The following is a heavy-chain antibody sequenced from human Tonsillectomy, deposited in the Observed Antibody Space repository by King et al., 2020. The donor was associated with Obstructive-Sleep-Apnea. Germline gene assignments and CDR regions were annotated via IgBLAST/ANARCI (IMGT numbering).Heavy chain of an antibody. CDR1: GGTFSSYA. D-gene: IGHD3-22*01. CDR2: IIPILGIA. V-gene: IGHV1-69*09. CDR3: ARAVYYYDSSGYPALWYFDL. J-gene: IGHJ2*01. Sequence: QLVKSGAEVKKPGSSVKVSCKASGGTFSSYAISWVRQAPGQGLEWMGGIIPILGIANYAQKFQGRVTITADKSTSTAYMELSILRSEDTAVYYCARAVYYYDSSGYPALWYFDLWGRGTLVTVSS.